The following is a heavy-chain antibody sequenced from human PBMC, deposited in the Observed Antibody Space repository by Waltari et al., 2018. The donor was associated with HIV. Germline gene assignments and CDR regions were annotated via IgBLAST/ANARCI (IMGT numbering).Heavy chain of an antibody. CDR1: GGSISSSSYY. CDR2: VYYSGST. CDR3: ARERRPDAFDI. V-gene: IGHV4-39*02. J-gene: IGHJ3*02. Sequence: QLQLQESGPGLVKPSETLSLTCPVSGGSISSSSYYWGWIRQPPGKGLEWIGSVYYSGSTYYNPSLKSRVTISVDTSKNQFSLKLSSVTAADTAVYYCARERRPDAFDIWGQGTMVTVSS.